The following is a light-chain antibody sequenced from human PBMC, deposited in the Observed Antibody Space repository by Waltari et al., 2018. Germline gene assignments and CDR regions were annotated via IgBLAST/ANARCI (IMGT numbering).Light chain of an antibody. CDR1: QIISTW. V-gene: IGKV1-5*03. J-gene: IGKJ4*01. CDR3: QQYNDYPLT. CDR2: KAS. Sequence: DIQMTQSPSTLSASVGDTVTITCRASQIISTWLAWYQQKPGKAPKLLIYKASGLESGVPSRFSGSGSGTEFTLTISSLQPDDFATYYCQQYNDYPLTFGGGTKVEIK.